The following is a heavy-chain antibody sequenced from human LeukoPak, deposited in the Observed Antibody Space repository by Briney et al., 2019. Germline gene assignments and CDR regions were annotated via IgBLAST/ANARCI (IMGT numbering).Heavy chain of an antibody. Sequence: LSGGSLRLSCAASGFTFSTYWMHWVRQAPGKRLVWVSRIKSDGSTNYADSGKGRFTISRANAKTTVSLQMNSLRPEDTGVYYCARAPSEIGGYYPESFRHWGQGTLVTVSS. CDR2: IKSDGST. D-gene: IGHD3-22*01. V-gene: IGHV3-74*01. CDR3: ARAPSEIGGYYPESFRH. J-gene: IGHJ1*01. CDR1: GFTFSTYW.